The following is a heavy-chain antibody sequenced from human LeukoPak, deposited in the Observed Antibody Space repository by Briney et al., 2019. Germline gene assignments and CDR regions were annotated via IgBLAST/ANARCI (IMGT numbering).Heavy chain of an antibody. J-gene: IGHJ5*02. Sequence: PSETLSLTCTVSGGSISSSNYYWGWIRQPPGKGLEWIGSIYYSGSTYYTSSLRSRVTISVDTSKNQFSLKLLSVTRADTAVYYCARFTLNWFDPWGQGTLVTVSS. V-gene: IGHV4-39*01. CDR3: ARFTLNWFDP. CDR1: GGSISSSNYY. CDR2: IYYSGST.